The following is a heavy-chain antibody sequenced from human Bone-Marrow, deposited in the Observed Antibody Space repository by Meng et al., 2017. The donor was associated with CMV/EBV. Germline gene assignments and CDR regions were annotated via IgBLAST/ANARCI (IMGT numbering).Heavy chain of an antibody. D-gene: IGHD6-6*01. V-gene: IGHV4-59*11. Sequence: QIQLQESCPGLVKASETLALTCSVSVGSINTHYWSWIRQPPGMGLEWIGYIHHSGSTNYNPSLKSRVTISVDTSKNQFSLKLSSVTAADTAVYYCARVYSSSSIDHWGQGTLVTVSS. J-gene: IGHJ4*02. CDR1: VGSINTHY. CDR2: IHHSGST. CDR3: ARVYSSSSIDH.